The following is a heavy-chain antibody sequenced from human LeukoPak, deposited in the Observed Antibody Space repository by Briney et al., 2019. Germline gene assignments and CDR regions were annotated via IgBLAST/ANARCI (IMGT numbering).Heavy chain of an antibody. CDR1: GFTVSKNY. CDR2: ISGSGGST. J-gene: IGHJ4*02. Sequence: GGSLRLSCAASGFTVSKNYMSWVRQAPGKGLEWVSVISGSGGSTYYADSVKGRFTISRDNSKNTLYLQMNSLRAEDTAVYYCAKDEDEGDYWGQGTLVTVSS. V-gene: IGHV3-23*01. CDR3: AKDEDEGDY.